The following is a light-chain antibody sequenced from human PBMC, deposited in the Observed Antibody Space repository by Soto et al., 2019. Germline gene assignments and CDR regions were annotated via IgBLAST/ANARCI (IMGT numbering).Light chain of an antibody. CDR2: EVR. CDR3: SSYTSISTVV. J-gene: IGLJ3*02. V-gene: IGLV2-14*01. Sequence: QSALTQPASVSGSPGQSITISCTGTSNDVGGFNYVSWYQQYPGKAPKLMIYEVRNRPSGVPNRFSGSKSGNTASLTISGLQAEDEADYYCSSYTSISTVVFCGGTKLTVL. CDR1: SNDVGGFNY.